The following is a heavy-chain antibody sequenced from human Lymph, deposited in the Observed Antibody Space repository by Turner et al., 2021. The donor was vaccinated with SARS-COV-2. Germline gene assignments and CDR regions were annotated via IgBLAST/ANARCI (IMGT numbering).Heavy chain of an antibody. J-gene: IGHJ6*02. CDR2: FYKIGSI. D-gene: IGHD1-1*01. V-gene: IGHV4-59*08. CDR3: ARHQGSTSGYDDGMDV. CDR1: GGSISSTS. Sequence: QVQLQESGPGLVRPSETLSLTCTVPGGSISSTSWSWVRPSPGRGLEWIGYFYKIGSIDDNPTLRSRVTISVDTSKNQLSLNLISVTAADTAVYYCARHQGSTSGYDDGMDVWGQGTAVIVSS.